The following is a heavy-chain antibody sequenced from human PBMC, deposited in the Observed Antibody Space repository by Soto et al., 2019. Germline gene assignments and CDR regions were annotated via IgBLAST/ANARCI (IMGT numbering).Heavy chain of an antibody. Sequence: PWDSLKISCKASRYSFTSYWISWVRQMPGKGLEWMGRIDPSDSYTNYSPSFQGHVTISADKSISTAYLHWSSLKASETAMYYCAWSPVGATTRPFDYWGQGTLVTVSS. CDR1: RYSFTSYW. CDR2: IDPSDSYT. V-gene: IGHV5-10-1*01. D-gene: IGHD1-26*01. J-gene: IGHJ4*02. CDR3: AWSPVGATTRPFDY.